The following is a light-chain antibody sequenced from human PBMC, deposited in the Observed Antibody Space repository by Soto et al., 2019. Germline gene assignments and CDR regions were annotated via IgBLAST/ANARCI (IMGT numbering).Light chain of an antibody. J-gene: IGKJ5*01. CDR1: QSISNW. V-gene: IGKV1-5*03. Sequence: DIKLPPSPATLSASVGDRVTITCRASQSISNWLVWYQQKPGKAPKLLIYQASSLESGVPSRFSGSGSGTDFTLTISSLQPEDFAVYYCQQYGSSRFTFGQGTRLEI. CDR2: QAS. CDR3: QQYGSSRFT.